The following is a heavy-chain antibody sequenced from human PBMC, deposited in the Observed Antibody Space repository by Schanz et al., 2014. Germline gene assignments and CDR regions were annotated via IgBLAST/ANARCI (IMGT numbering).Heavy chain of an antibody. J-gene: IGHJ4*02. Sequence: QVQLVQSGAEVKKPGASVRVSCKASGYTFTTYAMSWVRQAPGQGLEWVGWISVYNHNKEYDQKFQGRVTMTTDTSTSTAYMALTDLRSDDTAVYYCARSAGRDFWSGYYTRFDYWGQGTLVNVSS. V-gene: IGHV1-18*01. CDR3: ARSAGRDFWSGYYTRFDY. D-gene: IGHD3-3*01. CDR1: GYTFTTYA. CDR2: ISVYNHNK.